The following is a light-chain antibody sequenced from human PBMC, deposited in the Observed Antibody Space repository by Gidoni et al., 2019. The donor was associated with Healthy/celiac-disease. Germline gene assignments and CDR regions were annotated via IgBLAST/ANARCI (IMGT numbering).Light chain of an antibody. CDR3: QQYNNWRS. J-gene: IGKJ2*03. CDR1: QRVSSN. CDR2: GAS. V-gene: IGKV3-15*01. Sequence: EIVMTQSPATLSVSPGERATLSCRSSQRVSSNLAWYQQKPGQAPRLLIYGASTRATGIPARFSGSGSGTEFTLTISSLKSEDFAVYYCQQYNNWRSFGQGTKLEIK.